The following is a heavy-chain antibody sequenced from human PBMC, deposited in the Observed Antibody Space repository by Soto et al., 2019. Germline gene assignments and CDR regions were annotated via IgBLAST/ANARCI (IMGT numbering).Heavy chain of an antibody. CDR3: ARHGSN. CDR2: IYYSGIT. V-gene: IGHV4-39*01. CDR1: GVSISNSSYY. J-gene: IGHJ4*02. Sequence: LSLTCAVSGVSISNSSYYWGWIRRPPGKGLEWIGTIYYSGITYYNPSLKSRVTISVDTSKNQFSLKLTSVTAADTAVYYCARHGSNWGQGTLVTVSS.